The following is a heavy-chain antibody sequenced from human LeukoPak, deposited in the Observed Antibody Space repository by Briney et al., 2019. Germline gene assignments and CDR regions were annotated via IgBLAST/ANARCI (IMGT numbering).Heavy chain of an antibody. V-gene: IGHV1-8*01. CDR2: MNPNSGNT. D-gene: IGHD1-26*01. Sequence: ASVKVSCKASGYTFTSYDINWVRQATGQGLEWMGWMNPNSGNTGYAQKFQGRVIMTRNTSISTAYMELSSLRSEDTAVYYCAREDSQIAIDYWGQGTLVTVSS. CDR3: AREDSQIAIDY. J-gene: IGHJ4*02. CDR1: GYTFTSYD.